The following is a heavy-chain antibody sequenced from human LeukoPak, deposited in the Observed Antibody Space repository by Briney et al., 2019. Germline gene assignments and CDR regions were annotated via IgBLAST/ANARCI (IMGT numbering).Heavy chain of an antibody. CDR3: ASVRHDPLEYYYYVDV. CDR2: INPSGSP. D-gene: IGHD2/OR15-2a*01. CDR1: GDSLSRYY. V-gene: IGHV4-34*01. J-gene: IGHJ6*03. Sequence: PSETLSLTCAVYGDSLSRYYWTWIRQPPGKGLEWLGEINPSGSPGYNPSPKSRATISVDTSKNQFSLRLASVTAADTAVYYCASVRHDPLEYYYYVDVWGKGTTVTVSS.